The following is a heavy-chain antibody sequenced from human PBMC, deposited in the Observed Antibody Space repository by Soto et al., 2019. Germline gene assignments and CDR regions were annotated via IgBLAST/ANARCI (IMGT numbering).Heavy chain of an antibody. CDR2: ISGDNGDT. V-gene: IGHV1-18*01. J-gene: IGHJ4*02. Sequence: QVLLMQSGAEVKKPGASVKVSCEASGYSFSSFGINWVRQDPGQGLEWMGRISGDNGDTKIAQKFQGRVTLATDTSTSTAYMEVKSLRSDDTAVSYCARDSRYENHGAPFDYWGQGALITVSS. CDR1: GYSFSSFG. CDR3: ARDSRYENHGAPFDY. D-gene: IGHD1-20*01.